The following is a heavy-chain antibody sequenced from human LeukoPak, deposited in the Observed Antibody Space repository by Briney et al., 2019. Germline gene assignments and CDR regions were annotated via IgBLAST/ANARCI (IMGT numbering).Heavy chain of an antibody. Sequence: PSETLSLTCTVSGGSISSSSYYWGWIRQPPGKALEWIGEINHSGGTNYNPSLKSRVTISVDTSKNQFSLKLSSVTAADTAVYYCARRREPYSGSYYAYWGQGTLVTVSS. D-gene: IGHD1-26*01. CDR3: ARRREPYSGSYYAY. J-gene: IGHJ4*02. V-gene: IGHV4-39*01. CDR1: GGSISSSSYY. CDR2: INHSGGT.